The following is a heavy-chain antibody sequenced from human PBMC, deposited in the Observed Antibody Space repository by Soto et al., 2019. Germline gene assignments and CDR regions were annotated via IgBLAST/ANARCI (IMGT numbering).Heavy chain of an antibody. D-gene: IGHD6-6*01. V-gene: IGHV3-33*01. J-gene: IGHJ5*02. CDR2: IWYDGSNK. CDR1: GFTFSSYG. CDR3: ARDPEPSIAARRGGNWFDP. Sequence: QVQLVESEGGVVQPGRSLRLSCAASGFTFSSYGMHWVRQAPGKGREWAAVIWYDGSNKYYADSVKGRFTISRDNSKNTLYLQMNSLRAEDTAVYYCARDPEPSIAARRGGNWFDPWGQGTLVTVSS.